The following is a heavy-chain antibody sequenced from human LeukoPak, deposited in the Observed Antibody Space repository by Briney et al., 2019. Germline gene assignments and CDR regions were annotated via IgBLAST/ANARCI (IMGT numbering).Heavy chain of an antibody. J-gene: IGHJ4*02. D-gene: IGHD3-10*01. CDR1: GFTFDDYA. Sequence: GGSLRLSCAASGFTFDDYAMHWVRQAPGKGLEWVSGISWNSGSIGYADSVKGRFTISRDNAKNSLYLQMNSLRVEDMALYYCAKPKGRFGELEAGFDYWGQGTLVTVSS. CDR3: AKPKGRFGELEAGFDY. V-gene: IGHV3-9*03. CDR2: ISWNSGSI.